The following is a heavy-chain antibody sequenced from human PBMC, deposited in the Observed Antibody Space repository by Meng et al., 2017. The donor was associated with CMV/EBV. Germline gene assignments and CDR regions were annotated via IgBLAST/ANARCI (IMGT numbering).Heavy chain of an antibody. CDR2: IYYSGST. D-gene: IGHD6-19*01. V-gene: IGHV4-59*01. CDR1: GGSISSYY. Sequence: SETLSLTCTVSGGSISSYYWSWIRQPPGKGLERIGYIYYSGSTNYNPSLKSRVTISVDTSKNQFSLKLSSVTAADTAVYYCARARSGWYNGQNYYYYGMDVWGQGTTVTVSS. CDR3: ARARSGWYNGQNYYYYGMDV. J-gene: IGHJ6*02.